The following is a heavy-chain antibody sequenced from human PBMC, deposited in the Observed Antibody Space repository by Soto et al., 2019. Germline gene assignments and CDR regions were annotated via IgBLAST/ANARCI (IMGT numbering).Heavy chain of an antibody. CDR1: GGSISNSNW. D-gene: IGHD1-26*01. J-gene: IGHJ4*02. Sequence: PSETLSLTCGVFGGSISNSNWWTWVRQPPGKGLEWIGEIYHTGSTNYNSSLMSRVTISLDKPNNQFSLKLSSATAADTAVYYCAHRPIVGAAIWGQGTLVTVSS. CDR2: IYHTGST. V-gene: IGHV4-4*02. CDR3: AHRPIVGAAI.